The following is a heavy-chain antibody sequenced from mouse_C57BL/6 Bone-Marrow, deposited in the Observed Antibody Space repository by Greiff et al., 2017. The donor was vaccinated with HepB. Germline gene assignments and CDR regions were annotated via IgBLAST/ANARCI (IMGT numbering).Heavy chain of an antibody. V-gene: IGHV8-12*01. D-gene: IGHD1-1*01. CDR1: GFSLSTSGMG. CDR3: ARRGSYYGSSNWYFDV. CDR2: IYWDDDK. Sequence: QVTLKESGPGILQSSQTLSLTCSFSGFSLSTSGMGVSWIRQPSGKGLEWLAHIYWDDDKRYNPSLKSRLTISKDTSRNQVFLKITSVDTADTATYYCARRGSYYGSSNWYFDVWGTGTTVTVSS. J-gene: IGHJ1*03.